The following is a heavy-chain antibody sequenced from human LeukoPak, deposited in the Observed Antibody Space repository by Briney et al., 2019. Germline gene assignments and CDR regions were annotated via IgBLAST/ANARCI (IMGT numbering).Heavy chain of an antibody. CDR1: GYSFTSYW. D-gene: IGHD5-12*01. CDR3: ARCVTTIRYYYGMDV. J-gene: IGHJ6*02. V-gene: IGHV5-10-1*01. CDR2: IDPSDSYT. Sequence: GESLKISCKGSGYSFTSYWISWVRQMPGKGLEWMGRIDPSDSYTNYSPSFQGHVTISADKSISTAYLQWSRLKASDTAMYYCARCVTTIRYYYGMDVWGQGTTVTVSS.